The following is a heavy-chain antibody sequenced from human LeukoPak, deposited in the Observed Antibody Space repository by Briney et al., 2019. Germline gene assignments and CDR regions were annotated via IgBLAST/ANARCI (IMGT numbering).Heavy chain of an antibody. D-gene: IGHD6-19*01. CDR3: GSQTVPGTPGDY. J-gene: IGHJ4*02. Sequence: GGSLRLSCAASGLTFSSHWMHWVRQAPGKGLVWVSRINTDGSVTSYGDSVKGRFTISRDNAKNALYLQMNSLRAEDTAIYYCGSQTVPGTPGDYWGQGTLVTVSS. CDR2: INTDGSVT. V-gene: IGHV3-74*01. CDR1: GLTFSSHW.